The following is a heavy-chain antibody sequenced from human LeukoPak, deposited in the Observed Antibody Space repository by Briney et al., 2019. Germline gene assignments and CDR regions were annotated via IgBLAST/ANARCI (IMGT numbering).Heavy chain of an antibody. J-gene: IGHJ1*01. V-gene: IGHV4-59*08. D-gene: IGHD3-10*01. CDR3: ARQERCYGSGSYTYFQH. Sequence: SGTLSLTCTVSGGSISSYFWGWIRQPPGKGLEWIGYIYYSRSTNYNPSLKSRVIISVDTSKNQFSLILSSVTAADTAVYYCARQERCYGSGSYTYFQHWGQGTLVTVSS. CDR1: GGSISSYF. CDR2: IYYSRST.